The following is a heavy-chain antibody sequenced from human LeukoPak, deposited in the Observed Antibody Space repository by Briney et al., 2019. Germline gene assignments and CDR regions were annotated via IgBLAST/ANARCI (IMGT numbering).Heavy chain of an antibody. D-gene: IGHD3-10*01. CDR1: GFTLSTSW. CDR2: INRDGSQI. Sequence: GGSLRLSCAASGFTLSTSWMTWVRQAPGKGLEWVTNINRDGSQIDYMDSVKGRFTISRDNTNNALYLQMNSLRAEDTAVYYCARGGLTAGFDYWGQGTLVTVSS. V-gene: IGHV3-7*01. CDR3: ARGGLTAGFDY. J-gene: IGHJ4*02.